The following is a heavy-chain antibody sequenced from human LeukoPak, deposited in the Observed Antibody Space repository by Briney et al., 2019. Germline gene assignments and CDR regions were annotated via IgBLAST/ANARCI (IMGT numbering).Heavy chain of an antibody. CDR1: GFTFSSYW. Sequence: GGSLRLSCEVSGFTFSSYWMSWVRETPGKGLEWVANIKEDGSERDYVDSVKGRFTISRDNVKNSLYLQMNSLRAEDTGVNDSARGGVYSGSQYWGQGTLVTVSS. CDR3: ARGGVYSGSQY. CDR2: IKEDGSER. J-gene: IGHJ4*02. D-gene: IGHD1-26*01. V-gene: IGHV3-7*01.